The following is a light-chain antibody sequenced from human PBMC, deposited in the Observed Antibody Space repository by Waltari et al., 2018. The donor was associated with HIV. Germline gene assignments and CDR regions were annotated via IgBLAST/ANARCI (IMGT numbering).Light chain of an antibody. CDR3: SSYTTTSTLYV. J-gene: IGLJ1*01. CDR2: DVS. Sequence: QSTLTQPASVSGSPGQSVTISCTGISRDIDVYKYFSWYQQHPGKAPKLLIYDVSNRPSGVSHRFSGSKSANTASLTISGLQAEDEADYYCSSYTTTSTLYVFGTGTKVTV. V-gene: IGLV2-14*03. CDR1: SRDIDVYKY.